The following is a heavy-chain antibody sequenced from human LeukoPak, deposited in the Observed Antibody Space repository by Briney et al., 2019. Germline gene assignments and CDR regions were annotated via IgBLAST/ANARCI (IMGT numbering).Heavy chain of an antibody. D-gene: IGHD3-22*01. J-gene: IGHJ4*02. Sequence: GASVKVSCKASGCTFSSYAISWVRQAPGQGLEWMGRSIPIFGTANYAQKFQGRVTITTDESTSTAYMELSSLRSEDTAVYYCARDDSSGYLADYWGQGTLVTVSS. CDR1: GCTFSSYA. CDR3: ARDDSSGYLADY. V-gene: IGHV1-69*05. CDR2: SIPIFGTA.